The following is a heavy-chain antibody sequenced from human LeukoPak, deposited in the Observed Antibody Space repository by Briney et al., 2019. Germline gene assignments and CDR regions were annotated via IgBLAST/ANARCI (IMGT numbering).Heavy chain of an antibody. CDR1: GFSISSSA. J-gene: IGHJ4*02. CDR2: INNVASHI. D-gene: IGHD2/OR15-2a*01. CDR3: TRDATYYLRYGYFDY. Sequence: GGSLRLSCAASGFSISSSAMNWIRQAPGKGLEWVSSINNVASHIYYAGSVRGRFTISRDNAKNSVYLQMNSLRAEDTAVYYCTRDATYYLRYGYFDYWGQGTLVTVSS. V-gene: IGHV3-21*01.